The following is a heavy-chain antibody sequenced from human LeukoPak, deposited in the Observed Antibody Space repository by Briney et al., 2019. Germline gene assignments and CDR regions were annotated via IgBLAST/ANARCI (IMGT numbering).Heavy chain of an antibody. CDR3: ARGSHYYDSSGYLSN. CDR2: IWYDGSNK. J-gene: IGHJ4*02. CDR1: GFTFSSYG. D-gene: IGHD3-22*01. Sequence: GGSLRLSCAASGFTFSSYGTHWVRQAPGKGLEWVAVIWYDGSNKYYADSVKGRFTISRDNSKNTLYLQMNSLRAEDTAVYYCARGSHYYDSSGYLSNWGQGTLVTVSS. V-gene: IGHV3-33*01.